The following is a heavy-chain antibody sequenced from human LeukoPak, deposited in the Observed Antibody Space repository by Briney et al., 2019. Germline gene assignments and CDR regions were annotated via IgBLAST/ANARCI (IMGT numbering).Heavy chain of an antibody. Sequence: GGSLRLSCAASGFTFDDYGMSWVRQAPGKGLEWVANIKQDGSEKYYVDSVKGRFTISRDNAKNSLYLQMNSLRAEDTAVYYCASPPGGSRGDYFDYWGQGTLVTVSS. CDR1: GFTFDDYG. CDR2: IKQDGSEK. V-gene: IGHV3-7*01. J-gene: IGHJ4*02. D-gene: IGHD1-26*01. CDR3: ASPPGGSRGDYFDY.